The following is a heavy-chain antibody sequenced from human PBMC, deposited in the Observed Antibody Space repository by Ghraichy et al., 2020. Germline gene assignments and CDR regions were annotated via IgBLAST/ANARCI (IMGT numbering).Heavy chain of an antibody. V-gene: IGHV3-72*01. CDR1: GFILSDHW. CDR2: SRGKARSYST. CDR3: TRVAGSGSYRELDY. J-gene: IGHJ4*02. D-gene: IGHD3-10*01. Sequence: GGSLRLSCAASGFILSDHWMDWVRQAPGKGLEWVGRSRGKARSYSTEYAASVKGRVIISRDDSKSLLYLQMNNLKTEDTAVYYCTRVAGSGSYRELDYWGQGTLVTVSS.